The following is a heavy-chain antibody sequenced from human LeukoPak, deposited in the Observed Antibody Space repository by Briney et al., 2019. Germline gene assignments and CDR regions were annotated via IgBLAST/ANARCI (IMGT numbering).Heavy chain of an antibody. CDR3: ARDTSSGWPNWFDP. CDR1: GFTFSSYS. Sequence: PWGSLRLSSAASGFTFSSYSMNWVRQAPGKGLEWVSSISSSSSYIYYADSVKGRFTISRDNAKNSLYLQMNSLRAGGTAVYYCARDTSSGWPNWFDPWGQGTLVTVSS. D-gene: IGHD6-19*01. CDR2: ISSSSSYI. J-gene: IGHJ5*02. V-gene: IGHV3-21*01.